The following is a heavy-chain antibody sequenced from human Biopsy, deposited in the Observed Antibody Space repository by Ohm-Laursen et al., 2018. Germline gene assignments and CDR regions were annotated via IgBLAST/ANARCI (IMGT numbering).Heavy chain of an antibody. CDR2: IFYSANT. Sequence: SQTLSLTCTVSGVSINAGRYYWNWLRHHPGKGLEWIGNIFYSANTYYNPSLKSLVTISVDTSKNQFSLKLSSVTAADTAVYYCARLGSGDYFPTFFDFWGQGALVTVSS. J-gene: IGHJ4*02. V-gene: IGHV4-31*01. CDR3: ARLGSGDYFPTFFDF. CDR1: GVSINAGRYY. D-gene: IGHD5-12*01.